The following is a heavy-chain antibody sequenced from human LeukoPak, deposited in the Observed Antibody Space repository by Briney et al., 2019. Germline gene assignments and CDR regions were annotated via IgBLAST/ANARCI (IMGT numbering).Heavy chain of an antibody. CDR3: AKDPPSSGFAFDI. CDR1: GFTFTIHA. Sequence: GGSLRLSCAASGFTFTIHAMHWVRQAPGKGLEWVAFIWNDGSNKEYADSVKGRFTISRDNSKNTLYLQMNSLRVEDTAVYYCAKDPPSSGFAFDIWGQGTMVTVSS. V-gene: IGHV3-30*02. J-gene: IGHJ3*02. CDR2: IWNDGSNK. D-gene: IGHD6-19*01.